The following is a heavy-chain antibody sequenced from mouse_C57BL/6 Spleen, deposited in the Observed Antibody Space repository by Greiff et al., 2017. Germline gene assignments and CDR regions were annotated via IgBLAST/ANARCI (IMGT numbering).Heavy chain of an antibody. V-gene: IGHV1-15*01. CDR2: IDPETGGT. J-gene: IGHJ4*01. D-gene: IGHD1-1*01. CDR1: GYTFTDYE. Sequence: QVQLKQSGAELVRPGASVTLSCKASGYTFTDYEMHWVKQTPVHGLEWIGAIDPETGGTAYNQKFKGKAILTADKSSSTAYMELRSLTSEDSAVSYCTRPVLARYYAMDYWGQGTSVTVSS. CDR3: TRPVLARYYAMDY.